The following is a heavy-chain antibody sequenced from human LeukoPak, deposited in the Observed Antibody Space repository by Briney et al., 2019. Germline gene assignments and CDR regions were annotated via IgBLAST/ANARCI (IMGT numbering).Heavy chain of an antibody. D-gene: IGHD4-17*01. V-gene: IGHV4-39*01. CDR3: ARHRQYDYGDYPNWFDP. J-gene: IGHJ5*02. Sequence: SETLSLTCTVSGGSISSSSYYWGWIRQPPGKGLEWIGSIYYSGSTYYNPSLKSRVTISVDTSKNQFSLKLSSVTAADTAVYYCARHRQYDYGDYPNWFDPWGQGTLVTVSS. CDR2: IYYSGST. CDR1: GGSISSSSYY.